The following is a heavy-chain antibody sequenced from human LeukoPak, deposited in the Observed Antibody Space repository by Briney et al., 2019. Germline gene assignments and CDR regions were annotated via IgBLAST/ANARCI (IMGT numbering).Heavy chain of an antibody. D-gene: IGHD3-22*01. J-gene: IGHJ1*01. V-gene: IGHV4-59*01. Sequence: SETLSLTCTVSGGSISSYYWSWIRQPPGKGLEWIGYIYYSGSTNYNPSLKSRVTISVDTSKNQFSLKLSSVTAADTAVYYCASSPVAPSGYPYFQHWGQGTLVTVSS. CDR1: GGSISSYY. CDR2: IYYSGST. CDR3: ASSPVAPSGYPYFQH.